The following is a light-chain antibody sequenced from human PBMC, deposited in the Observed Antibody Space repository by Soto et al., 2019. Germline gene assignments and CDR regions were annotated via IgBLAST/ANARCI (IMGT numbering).Light chain of an antibody. CDR1: QGISSW. CDR2: AAS. J-gene: IGKJ5*01. V-gene: IGKV1D-12*01. Sequence: DIQRTQSPSSVSASVGDRVTITCRGSQGISSWLAWYQQKPGKAPKPXIYAASSLHSGVRSMFSGTGSGTDFTLTISSLQPEDFATDYCQQANSFPITFGQGTRLEI. CDR3: QQANSFPIT.